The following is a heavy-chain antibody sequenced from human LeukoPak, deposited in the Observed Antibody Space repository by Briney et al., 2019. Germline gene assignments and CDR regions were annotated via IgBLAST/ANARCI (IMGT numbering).Heavy chain of an antibody. CDR1: GFTFSSYA. V-gene: IGHV3-23*01. CDR3: AKIAFIVVVPAAPSEIDY. CDR2: ISGSGGST. J-gene: IGHJ4*02. Sequence: PGGSLRLSCAASGFTFSSYAMSWVRQAPGKGLEWVSAISGSGGSTYYADSVKGGFTISRDNSKNTLYLQMNSLRAEDTAVYYCAKIAFIVVVPAAPSEIDYWGQGTLVTVSS. D-gene: IGHD2-2*01.